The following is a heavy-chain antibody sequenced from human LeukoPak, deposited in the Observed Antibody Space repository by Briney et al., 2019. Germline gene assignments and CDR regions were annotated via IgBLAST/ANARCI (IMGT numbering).Heavy chain of an antibody. CDR1: GGTFSSYA. J-gene: IGHJ4*02. Sequence: SVKVSCKASGGTFSSYAISWVRQAPGQGLEWMGRVIPIFGTANYAQKFQGRVTITTDESTSTAYMELSSLRSEDTAVYYCASSVRLDGSTGYWGQGTLVTVSS. CDR3: ASSVRLDGSTGY. V-gene: IGHV1-69*05. CDR2: VIPIFGTA. D-gene: IGHD5/OR15-5a*01.